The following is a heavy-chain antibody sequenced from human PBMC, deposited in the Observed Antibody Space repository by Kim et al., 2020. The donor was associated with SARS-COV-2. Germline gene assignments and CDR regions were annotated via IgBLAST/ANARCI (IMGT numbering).Heavy chain of an antibody. J-gene: IGHJ4*02. CDR1: GYTFTSYG. D-gene: IGHD2-15*01. CDR3: AGAGFPCCYSVDY. Sequence: ASVKVSCKASGYTFTSYGISWVRQAPGQGLEWMGGIDADNGNTNYSQKLQGRVTMTTDTSTSTAYMELRSLRSDDTAVYYCAGAGFPCCYSVDYCGQGTLGTVSS. V-gene: IGHV1-18*01. CDR2: IDADNGNT.